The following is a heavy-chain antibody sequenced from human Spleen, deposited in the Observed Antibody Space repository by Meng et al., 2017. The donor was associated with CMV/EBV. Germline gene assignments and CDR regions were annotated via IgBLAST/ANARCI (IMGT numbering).Heavy chain of an antibody. V-gene: IGHV3-48*04. J-gene: IGHJ4*02. Sequence: GGSLRLSCAASGFTFSSYSMNWVRQAPGKGLEWVSYISSSSSTMYYADSVKGRFTISRDNAKNSLYLQMNSLRAEDTAVYFCARATWIQPYYFDYWGQGTLVTVSS. D-gene: IGHD5-18*01. CDR2: ISSSSSTM. CDR3: ARATWIQPYYFDY. CDR1: GFTFSSYS.